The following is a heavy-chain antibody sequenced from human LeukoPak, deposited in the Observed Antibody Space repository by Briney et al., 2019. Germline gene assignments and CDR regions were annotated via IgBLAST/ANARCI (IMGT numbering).Heavy chain of an antibody. CDR2: VDPDGTTT. CDR1: GFTLSNYW. CDR3: TRVQAGRSGLMDV. V-gene: IGHV3-74*01. J-gene: IGHJ6*02. D-gene: IGHD2-8*02. Sequence: GGSLRLSCAASGFTLSNYWMHWVRQAPGEGLVLVSRVDPDGTTTNYADSVTGRFTTSRDNAKNTLYLQMNSLRAEDTALYYCTRVQAGRSGLMDVWGRGTTVTVSS.